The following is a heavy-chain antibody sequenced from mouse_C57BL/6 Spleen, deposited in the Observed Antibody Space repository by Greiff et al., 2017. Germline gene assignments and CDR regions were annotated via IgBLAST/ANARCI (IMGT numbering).Heavy chain of an antibody. V-gene: IGHV1-52*01. Sequence: QVQLQQPGAELVRPGSSVKLSCKASGYTFTSYWMPWVKQRPIQGLEWIGNIDPSDSETHYNQKFKDKATLTVDKSSSTAYMQLSSLTSEDSAVYYCASTMVTTRGNYFDYWGQGTTLTVSS. CDR1: GYTFTSYW. CDR2: IDPSDSET. J-gene: IGHJ2*01. D-gene: IGHD2-2*01. CDR3: ASTMVTTRGNYFDY.